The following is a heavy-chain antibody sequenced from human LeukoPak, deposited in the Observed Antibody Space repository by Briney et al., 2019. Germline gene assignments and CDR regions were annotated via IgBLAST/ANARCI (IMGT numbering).Heavy chain of an antibody. CDR1: GYTFNSYG. J-gene: IGHJ4*02. Sequence: AASVKVSCKASGYTFNSYGISWVRQAPGQGLEWMGWISGYNGNTNYAQKVQGRVTMTTDTSTSTAYMELRSLRSDDTAVYYCASGGGRKYFSYWGQGTLVTVSS. CDR3: ASGGGRKYFSY. D-gene: IGHD3-16*01. V-gene: IGHV1-18*01. CDR2: ISGYNGNT.